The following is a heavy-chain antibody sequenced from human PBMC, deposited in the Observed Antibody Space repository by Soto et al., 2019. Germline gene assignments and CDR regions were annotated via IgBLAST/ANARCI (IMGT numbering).Heavy chain of an antibody. V-gene: IGHV2-26*01. CDR3: ARHGRGVGARPLDY. CDR1: GFSLSNARMG. Sequence: QVTLKESGPVLVKPTETLTLTCTVSGFSLSNARMGVSWIRQPPGKALEWLAHIFSNDEKSYSTSLKSRLTHSKDTSKSQVVLTMNNMDPVDKATYYCARHGRGVGARPLDYWGQGTLVTVSS. D-gene: IGHD1-26*01. CDR2: IFSNDEK. J-gene: IGHJ4*02.